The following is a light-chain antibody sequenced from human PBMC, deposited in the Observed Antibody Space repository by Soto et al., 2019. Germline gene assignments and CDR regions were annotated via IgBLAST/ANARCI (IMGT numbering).Light chain of an antibody. CDR1: QSVSSN. Sequence: EIVMTQSPATLSVSPGERATLSCRASQSVSSNLAGYQQKPGQAPRLLIYGASTRATGIPPTFSGSGSGRPVTLTISGLQSDGFAVYCCQHYHQWPPWTFREGPKVEIK. CDR2: GAS. J-gene: IGKJ1*01. CDR3: QHYHQWPPWT. V-gene: IGKV3-15*01.